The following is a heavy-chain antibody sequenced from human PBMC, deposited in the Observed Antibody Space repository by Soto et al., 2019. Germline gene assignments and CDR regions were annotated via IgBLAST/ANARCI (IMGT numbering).Heavy chain of an antibody. D-gene: IGHD2-2*01. CDR2: IIPISGTA. Sequence: QVQLVQSGAEVKKPGSSVKVSCKASGGTFSSYAISWVRQAPGQGLEWMGGIIPISGTANYAQTFQARVTITADESTSTAYMEVTSPRSQATPVYYCARSQGSSTSLEIYYYYYYGMDVWGQGTTVTVSS. V-gene: IGHV1-69*01. J-gene: IGHJ6*02. CDR1: GGTFSSYA. CDR3: ARSQGSSTSLEIYYYYYYGMDV.